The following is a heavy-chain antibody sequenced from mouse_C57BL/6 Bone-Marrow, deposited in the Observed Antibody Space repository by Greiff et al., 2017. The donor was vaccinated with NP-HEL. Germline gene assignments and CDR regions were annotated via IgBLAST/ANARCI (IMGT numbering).Heavy chain of an antibody. Sequence: QVQLQQSGPGLVQPSQSLSITCTVSGFSLTSYGVHWVRQSPGKGLEWLGVIWRGGSTDYNAAFMSRLSITKDNSKSQVFFKMNSLQADDTAIYYCAKNYYSNSLAYFDYWGQGTTLTVSS. CDR1: GFSLTSYG. CDR2: IWRGGST. CDR3: AKNYYSNSLAYFDY. J-gene: IGHJ2*01. D-gene: IGHD2-5*01. V-gene: IGHV2-5*01.